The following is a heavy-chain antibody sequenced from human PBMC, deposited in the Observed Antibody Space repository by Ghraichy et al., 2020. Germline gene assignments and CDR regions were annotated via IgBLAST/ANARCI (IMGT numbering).Heavy chain of an antibody. Sequence: GESLNISCAASGFTFSSYWMSWVRQAPGKGLEWVANIKQDGSEKYYVDSVKGRFTISRDNAKNSLYLQMNSLRAEDTAVYYCARDRMLRYEDYWGQGTLVTVSS. CDR2: IKQDGSEK. V-gene: IGHV3-7*03. J-gene: IGHJ4*02. CDR1: GFTFSSYW. CDR3: ARDRMLRYEDY. D-gene: IGHD3-9*01.